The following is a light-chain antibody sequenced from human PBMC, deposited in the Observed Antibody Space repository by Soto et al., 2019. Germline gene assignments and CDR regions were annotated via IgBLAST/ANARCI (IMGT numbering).Light chain of an antibody. Sequence: EVVLTQSPLSLPVTPGQPASITCSTSRSLVHSSGNTYLNWYLQRPGQSPRPLIYTVSTRYSGVPDMFSGGGSETDLTLDICRVDCGGVCIFYCMHTTHLRYTFGKGTEV. CDR3: MHTTHLRYT. J-gene: IGKJ2*01. V-gene: IGKV2-30*02. CDR2: TVS. CDR1: RSLVHSSGNTY.